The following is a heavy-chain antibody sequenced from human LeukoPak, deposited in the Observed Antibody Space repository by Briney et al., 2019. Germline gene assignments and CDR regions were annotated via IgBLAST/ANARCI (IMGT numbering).Heavy chain of an antibody. V-gene: IGHV4-4*07. CDR1: GGSISSYY. Sequence: SETLSLTCTVSGGSISSYYWSWIRQPAGKGLEWIGRIYTSGSTNYNPSLKSRVTMPVDTSKNQFSLKLSSVTAADTAVYYCAREKRGTTVIAHYFDYWGQGTLVTVSS. D-gene: IGHD4-11*01. CDR2: IYTSGST. J-gene: IGHJ4*02. CDR3: AREKRGTTVIAHYFDY.